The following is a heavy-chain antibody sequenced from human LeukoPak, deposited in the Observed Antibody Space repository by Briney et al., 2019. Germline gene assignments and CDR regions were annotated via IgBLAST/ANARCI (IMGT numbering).Heavy chain of an antibody. Sequence: SETLSLTCTVSGGSISSYYRSWIRRPPGKGLEWIGYIYYSGSTNYNPSLKSRVTISVDTSKNQFSLKLSSVTAADTAVYYCAGRYYYYYGMDVWGQGTTVTVSS. CDR2: IYYSGST. J-gene: IGHJ6*02. V-gene: IGHV4-59*08. CDR3: AGRYYYYYGMDV. CDR1: GGSISSYY.